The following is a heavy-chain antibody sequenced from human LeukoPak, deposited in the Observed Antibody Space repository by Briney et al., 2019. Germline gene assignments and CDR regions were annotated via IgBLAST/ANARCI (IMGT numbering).Heavy chain of an antibody. Sequence: SQTLSLTCAISGDSVSSNIPAWNWIRQSPSRGLEWLGRTYYRSKWYTEYELTVKSRITINPDTSKNHFSLQLKSVTPEDTAVYYCARVRDDYNYYFDYWGQGTLVTVSS. V-gene: IGHV6-1*01. CDR2: TYYRSKWYT. D-gene: IGHD5-24*01. CDR1: GDSVSSNIPA. CDR3: ARVRDDYNYYFDY. J-gene: IGHJ4*02.